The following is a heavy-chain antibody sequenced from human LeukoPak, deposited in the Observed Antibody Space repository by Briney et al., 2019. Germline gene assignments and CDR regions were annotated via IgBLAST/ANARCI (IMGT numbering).Heavy chain of an antibody. CDR1: GGSISSFYKY. Sequence: SKTLSLTCTVSGGSISSFYKYWGWIRQPPGQGLEWIGCVYYSGTTYYNPSLKSRVTVSVDTSKNQFSLRLTSVTAADTAVNHCARSSATDGPTHNWFDPWGQGTLVTVSS. D-gene: IGHD5-24*01. V-gene: IGHV4-39*01. J-gene: IGHJ5*02. CDR2: VYYSGTT. CDR3: ARSSATDGPTHNWFDP.